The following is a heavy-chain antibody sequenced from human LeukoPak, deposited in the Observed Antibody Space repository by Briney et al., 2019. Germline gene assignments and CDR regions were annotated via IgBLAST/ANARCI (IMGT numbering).Heavy chain of an antibody. J-gene: IGHJ6*03. V-gene: IGHV4-4*07. CDR2: IYTSGSA. CDR1: GASFSSYF. Sequence: SETLPLTCTVSGASFSSYFWSWVRQPAGGGLEWIGRIYTSGSANYNPSLKSRVTISVDESKNQFSLNVNSVTAADTAVYYCARGNVGNRNYYYYMDVWGKGTTVIVSS. CDR3: ARGNVGNRNYYYYMDV.